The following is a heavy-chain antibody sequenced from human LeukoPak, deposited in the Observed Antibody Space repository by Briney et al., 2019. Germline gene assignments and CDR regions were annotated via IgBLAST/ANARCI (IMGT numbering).Heavy chain of an antibody. CDR2: ITYSSGNT. J-gene: IGHJ3*02. V-gene: IGHV3-23*01. CDR1: GFTFSAYG. D-gene: IGHD3-10*01. Sequence: GGSLRLSCAASGFTFSAYGMSWFRQAPGKGLEWVSAITYSSGNTYYADSVKGRFTISRDNSKNTLYLQMNSLRAEDTAVYYCARVGRNYYGSGSYFDDAFDIWGQGTMVTVSS. CDR3: ARVGRNYYGSGSYFDDAFDI.